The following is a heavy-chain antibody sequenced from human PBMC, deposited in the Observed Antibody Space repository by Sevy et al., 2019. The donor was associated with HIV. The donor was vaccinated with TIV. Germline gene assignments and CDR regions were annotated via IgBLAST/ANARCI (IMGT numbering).Heavy chain of an antibody. D-gene: IGHD4-17*01. CDR3: ITDREYDDYKRGFDS. J-gene: IGHJ4*02. CDR2: IRSNTDGGTT. CDR1: GFTFTNAW. Sequence: GGSLRLSCSASGFTFTNAWMGWVRQAPGKGLEWVARIRSNTDGGTTDYAAPLKGRFTISRNDSKNTLDLQMNILKSADTAVYSCITDREYDDYKRGFDSWGQGTLVTVSS. V-gene: IGHV3-15*01.